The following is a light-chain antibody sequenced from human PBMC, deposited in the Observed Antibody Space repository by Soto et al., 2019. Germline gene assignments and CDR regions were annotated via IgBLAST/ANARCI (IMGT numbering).Light chain of an antibody. CDR2: AAS. CDR1: QGISSY. Sequence: IQLTQSPSSLSASVGDRVTITCRASQGISSYLAWYQQKPGKAPKLLIYAASTFQSGVPSRFSGSGSGTDFTLTISSLQPGDFATYYCQQLNSYTPWTFGQGTKVEIK. J-gene: IGKJ1*01. V-gene: IGKV1-9*01. CDR3: QQLNSYTPWT.